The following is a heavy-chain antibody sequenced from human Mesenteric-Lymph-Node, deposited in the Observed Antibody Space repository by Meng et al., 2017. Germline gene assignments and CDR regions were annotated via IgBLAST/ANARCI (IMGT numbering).Heavy chain of an antibody. J-gene: IGHJ6*03. D-gene: IGHD6-19*01. Sequence: ESLKISWAASGFTFSNFWMTWVRQAPGKGLEWVANIKQEGSQKYYRDSVKGRFTISRDNARDSLYLQMSSLRAEDTAVYYCAKKEYRAGYSSGLGEVEKGGKG. CDR1: GFTFSNFW. V-gene: IGHV3-7*03. CDR3: AKKEYRAGYSSGLGEVEK. CDR2: IKQEGSQK.